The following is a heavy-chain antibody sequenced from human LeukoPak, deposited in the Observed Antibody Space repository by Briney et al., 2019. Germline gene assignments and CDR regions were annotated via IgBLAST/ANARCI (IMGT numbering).Heavy chain of an antibody. Sequence: EASVKVSCKASGYTFTSYYMHWVRQAPGQGLEWMGIINPSGGSTSYAQKFQGRVTMTRDTSTSTVYMELSSLRSEDTAVYYCASITGTTPEAFDPWGQGTLVTVSS. V-gene: IGHV1-46*01. J-gene: IGHJ5*02. D-gene: IGHD1-20*01. CDR3: ASITGTTPEAFDP. CDR2: INPSGGST. CDR1: GYTFTSYY.